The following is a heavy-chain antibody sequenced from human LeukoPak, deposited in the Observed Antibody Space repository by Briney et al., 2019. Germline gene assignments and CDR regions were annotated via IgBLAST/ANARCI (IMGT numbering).Heavy chain of an antibody. D-gene: IGHD6-13*01. J-gene: IGHJ4*02. Sequence: SETLSLTCTVSGGSISSSSYYWGWIRQPPGKGLEWIGSIYYSGSTYYNPSLKSRDTISVDTSKKQCSLQQSSVTAADTAVYYCARQQSSSWYGYWGQGTLVTVSS. CDR2: IYYSGST. CDR1: GGSISSSSYY. V-gene: IGHV4-39*01. CDR3: ARQQSSSWYGY.